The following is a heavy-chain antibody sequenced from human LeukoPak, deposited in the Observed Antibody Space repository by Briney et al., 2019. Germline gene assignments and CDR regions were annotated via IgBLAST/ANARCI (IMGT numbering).Heavy chain of an antibody. D-gene: IGHD3-3*01. CDR1: GYTFTSYY. CDR2: INPSGGST. J-gene: IGHJ6*03. CDR3: ARDFLALGLTPRVYDFWSGYQGYMDV. V-gene: IGHV1-46*01. Sequence: ASVKVSCKASGYTFTSYYMHWVRQAPGQGLERMGIINPSGGSTSYAQKFQGRVTMTRDTSTSTVYMELSSLRSEDTAVYYCARDFLALGLTPRVYDFWSGYQGYMDVWGKGTTVTVSS.